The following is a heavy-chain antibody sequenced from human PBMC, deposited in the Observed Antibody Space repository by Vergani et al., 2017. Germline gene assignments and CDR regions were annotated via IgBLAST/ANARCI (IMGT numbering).Heavy chain of an antibody. J-gene: IGHJ5*02. CDR2: IHYSENT. CDR1: FDSIRNLY. D-gene: IGHD6-19*01. Sequence: QVQLQESGPGLVKSSETLSLICSVSFDSIRNLYCNWIRQPPGKGLEWIGSIHYSENTNYNPSLKTRVTISVDTSKYQFSLTLTSVTAADTAVYYCASDTHSGQRADRWGQGILVTVSS. V-gene: IGHV4-59*11. CDR3: ASDTHSGQRADR.